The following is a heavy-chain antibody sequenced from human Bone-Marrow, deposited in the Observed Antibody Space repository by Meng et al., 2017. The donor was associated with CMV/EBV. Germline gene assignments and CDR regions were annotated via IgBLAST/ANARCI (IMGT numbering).Heavy chain of an antibody. J-gene: IGHJ3*02. Sequence: GSLRLSCTVSGGSISSYYWSWIRQPPGKGLEWIGYISYSGSTNYNPSLKSRVTMSVDTSKNQFSLKLSSVTAADTAVYYCARENYYYNDAFDIWGQGTMVTVSS. CDR1: GGSISSYY. D-gene: IGHD3-22*01. CDR2: ISYSGST. V-gene: IGHV4-59*01. CDR3: ARENYYYNDAFDI.